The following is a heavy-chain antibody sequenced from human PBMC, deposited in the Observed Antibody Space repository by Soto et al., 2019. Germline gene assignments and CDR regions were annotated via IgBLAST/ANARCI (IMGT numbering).Heavy chain of an antibody. CDR3: AKDWDLLRAFDL. D-gene: IGHD1-26*01. Sequence: EVQLLESGGGLVQPGGSLRISCAASGFTFSSYAMSWVRQAPGKGLEWVSGISASGGRTYYADSVKARFTISRDNSKNTMYLQMSSLRVEDTAVYKCAKDWDLLRAFDLWGQGTMVTVSS. CDR2: ISASGGRT. J-gene: IGHJ3*01. CDR1: GFTFSSYA. V-gene: IGHV3-23*01.